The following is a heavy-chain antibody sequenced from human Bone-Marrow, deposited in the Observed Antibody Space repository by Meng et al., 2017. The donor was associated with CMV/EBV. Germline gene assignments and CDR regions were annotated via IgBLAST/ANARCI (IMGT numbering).Heavy chain of an antibody. CDR3: YIVVVPAAIRGASLDV. CDR2: IYYSGST. J-gene: IGHJ6*02. CDR1: GGSVSSGSYY. D-gene: IGHD2-2*01. V-gene: IGHV4-61*01. Sequence: SETLSLTCTVSGGSVSSGSYYWSWIRQPPGKGLEWIGYIYYSGSTNYNPSLKSRVTISVDTSKNQFSLKLSSVTAADTAVYYCYIVVVPAAIRGASLDVWGQGTKVTVS.